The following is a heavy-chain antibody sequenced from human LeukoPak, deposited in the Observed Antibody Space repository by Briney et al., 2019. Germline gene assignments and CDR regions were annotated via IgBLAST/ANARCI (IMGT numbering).Heavy chain of an antibody. J-gene: IGHJ4*02. Sequence: GGSLRLSCAASGFTFSSYGMHWVRQAPGKGLEWVAFIRYDGSNKYYADSVKGRFTISRDNSKNTLYLQMNSLRAEDTAVYYCAKDPGVTMVRGVKGVYFDYWGQGTLVTVSS. CDR1: GFTFSSYG. D-gene: IGHD3-10*01. CDR2: IRYDGSNK. V-gene: IGHV3-30*02. CDR3: AKDPGVTMVRGVKGVYFDY.